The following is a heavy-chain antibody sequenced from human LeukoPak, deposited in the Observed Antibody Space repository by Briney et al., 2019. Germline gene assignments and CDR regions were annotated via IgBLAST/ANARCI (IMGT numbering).Heavy chain of an antibody. CDR1: GFTFSNYA. Sequence: GGSLRLPCEASGFTFSNYAMSWVRQAPGKGLEWVSGTSGSGGKVGYAGSVKGRFTISRDNSKNTLYLQMNSLRAEDTAVYYCARDGGFYSSGWYSYYGMDVWGQGTTVTVSS. V-gene: IGHV3-23*01. CDR3: ARDGGFYSSGWYSYYGMDV. J-gene: IGHJ6*02. CDR2: TSGSGGKV. D-gene: IGHD6-19*01.